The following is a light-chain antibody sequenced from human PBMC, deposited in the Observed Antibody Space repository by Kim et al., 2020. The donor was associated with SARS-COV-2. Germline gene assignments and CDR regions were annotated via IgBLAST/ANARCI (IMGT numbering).Light chain of an antibody. CDR2: GAS. Sequence: EIVMTQSPATLSVSPGERATLSCRASQNINSNLAWYQQKRGQAPRLLIYGASTRATGIPARFSDSGSGTEFTLTISSLQSEDFAVYYCQQYNDWPRTFGQGTKVDIK. CDR1: QNINSN. V-gene: IGKV3-15*01. CDR3: QQYNDWPRT. J-gene: IGKJ1*01.